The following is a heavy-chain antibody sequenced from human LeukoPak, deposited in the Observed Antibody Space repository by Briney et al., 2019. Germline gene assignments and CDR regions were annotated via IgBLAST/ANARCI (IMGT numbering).Heavy chain of an antibody. CDR3: TRGFSDYFDY. V-gene: IGHV3-73*01. Sequence: GGSLGLSCEASGFSFSGFVLSWVRRASGKGLEWVGRVRSKASNYATVFAESMEGRFTISRDDSKNTVYLHMNSLKSEDTAVYYCTRGFSDYFDYWGQGTLVTVSS. CDR1: GFSFSGFV. D-gene: IGHD2/OR15-2a*01. CDR2: VRSKASNYAT. J-gene: IGHJ4*02.